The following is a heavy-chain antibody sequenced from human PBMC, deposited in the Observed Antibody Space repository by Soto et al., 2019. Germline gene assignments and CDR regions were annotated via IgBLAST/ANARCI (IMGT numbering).Heavy chain of an antibody. V-gene: IGHV4-59*01. Sequence: KTSETLSLTCTVSGGSTSNYYWSWIRQPPGKGLEWIGYIYFSGGTNYNPSLKSRVTISIDTSKNQFSLKLTSVTAADTAVYYCARGTTGTSYFFDYWGQGTLVTVSS. J-gene: IGHJ4*02. CDR1: GGSTSNYY. CDR3: ARGTTGTSYFFDY. D-gene: IGHD2-8*02. CDR2: IYFSGGT.